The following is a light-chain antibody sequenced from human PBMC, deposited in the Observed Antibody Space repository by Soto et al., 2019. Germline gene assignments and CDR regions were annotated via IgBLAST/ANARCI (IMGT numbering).Light chain of an antibody. CDR1: QDIRHY. CDR3: QQYYDLSPA. V-gene: IGKV1-33*01. Sequence: DIEMTQSPCSRSASTGGRGTITCQASQDIRHYLRWYQQNPGKAPKLLIYDASLLEPGVPSRFSGSGSGTDFSFTISSLQPEDISTYYCQQYYDLSPAFGGGTKVDIK. CDR2: DAS. J-gene: IGKJ4*01.